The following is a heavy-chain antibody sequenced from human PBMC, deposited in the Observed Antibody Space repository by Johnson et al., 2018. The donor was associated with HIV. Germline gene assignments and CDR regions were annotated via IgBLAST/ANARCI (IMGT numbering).Heavy chain of an antibody. CDR1: GFTFSSYG. V-gene: IGHV3-48*04. Sequence: VQLVESGGGLVKPGGSLRLSCAASGFTFSSYGMHWVRQAPGKGLEWVSAISGSGGSTYYADSVQGRVTISRDNAKKSLFLQMNSLRAEDTAVYYCARRGRSSSWYDLDIWGQGTMVSVSS. D-gene: IGHD6-13*01. CDR3: ARRGRSSSWYDLDI. CDR2: ISGSGGST. J-gene: IGHJ3*02.